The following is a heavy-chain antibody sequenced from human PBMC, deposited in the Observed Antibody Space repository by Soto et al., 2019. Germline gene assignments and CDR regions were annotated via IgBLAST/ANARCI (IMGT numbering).Heavy chain of an antibody. CDR3: ARLSGCGGGSCYLPDY. CDR1: GYTFTSCG. CDR2: ISAYNGNT. D-gene: IGHD2-15*01. Sequence: QVQLVQSGAEVKNPGASVKVSCKASGYTFTSCGIDWVRQAPGQGLEWMGWISAYNGNTNYVQNLQGRVTMTKDTSTSTAYMELGSLRSDDTAMYYCARLSGCGGGSCYLPDYWGQGTLVTVSS. J-gene: IGHJ4*02. V-gene: IGHV1-18*01.